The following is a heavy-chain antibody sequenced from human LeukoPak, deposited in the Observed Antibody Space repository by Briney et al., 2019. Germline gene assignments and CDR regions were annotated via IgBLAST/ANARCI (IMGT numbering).Heavy chain of an antibody. D-gene: IGHD3-16*02. V-gene: IGHV4-59*08. CDR1: GSSISSYY. J-gene: IGHJ4*02. CDR3: AVYVWGSYRHSAY. CDR2: IYYSGST. Sequence: PSETLSLTCTVSGSSISSYYWSWIRQPPGKGLEWIGYIYYSGSTNYNPSLKSRVTISVDTSKNQFSLKLSSVTAADTAVYYCAVYVWGSYRHSAYWGQGTLVTVSS.